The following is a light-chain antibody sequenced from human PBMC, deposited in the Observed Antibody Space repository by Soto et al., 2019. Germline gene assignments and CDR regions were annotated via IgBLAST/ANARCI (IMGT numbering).Light chain of an antibody. V-gene: IGKV3-15*01. CDR1: QRVNIN. CDR2: GAS. CDR3: HQYYKWPLT. J-gene: IGKJ4*01. Sequence: EVALARTPVTLSVAPGERATLSWRASQRVNINLAWYQQKPGQAPRLLIYGASTRATGIPARFSGSGSGTEFTLTISSLLSEDFAVYYCHQYYKWPLTFGGGTKVDIK.